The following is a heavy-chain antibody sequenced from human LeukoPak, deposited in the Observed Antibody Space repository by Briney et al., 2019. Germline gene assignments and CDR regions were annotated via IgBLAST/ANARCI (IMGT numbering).Heavy chain of an antibody. CDR2: IYPGDSDT. CDR1: GYSFTSYW. V-gene: IGHV5-51*01. CDR3: ARSGQRAYGRFWFDP. J-gene: IGHJ5*02. D-gene: IGHD2-15*01. Sequence: GESLKISCKGSGYSFTSYWIGWVRQMPGKGLEWMGIIYPGDSDTRYSPSFQGQVTISADKSISTAYLQWSSLKASDTAIYYCARSGQRAYGRFWFDPWGQGTLVTVCS.